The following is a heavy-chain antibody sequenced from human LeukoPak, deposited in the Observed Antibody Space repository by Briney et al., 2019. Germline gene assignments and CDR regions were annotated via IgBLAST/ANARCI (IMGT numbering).Heavy chain of an antibody. J-gene: IGHJ3*02. V-gene: IGHV1-24*01. Sequence: GASVKVSCKVSGYTLTELSMHWVRLAPGKGLGWMGGFDPEDGETIYAQKFQGRVTMTDDTSTDSAYMELSSLRSEDTAVYYCATSTPLGYDFWSGYYWNAFDIWGQGTMVTVSS. CDR2: FDPEDGET. CDR3: ATSTPLGYDFWSGYYWNAFDI. CDR1: GYTLTELS. D-gene: IGHD3-3*01.